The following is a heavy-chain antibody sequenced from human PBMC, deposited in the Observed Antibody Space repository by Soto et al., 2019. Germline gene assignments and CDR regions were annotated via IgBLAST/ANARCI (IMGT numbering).Heavy chain of an antibody. J-gene: IGHJ4*02. CDR1: GFSLSTTGVA. V-gene: IGHV2-5*02. D-gene: IGHD5-12*01. Sequence: QITLKESGPPLVRPTQTLTLTCTFSGFSLSTTGVAVAWIRQPPGEALEWLALIYWDDDKRYNSSLKSRLTITKASSRDQVFLAMPSTDPMETAPYFCALTQRGPGDFWGPGILVTVSS. CDR2: IYWDDDK. CDR3: ALTQRGPGDF.